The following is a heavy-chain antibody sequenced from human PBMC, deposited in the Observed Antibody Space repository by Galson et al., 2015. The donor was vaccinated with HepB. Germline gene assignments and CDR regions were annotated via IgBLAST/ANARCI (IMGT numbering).Heavy chain of an antibody. V-gene: IGHV3-23*01. Sequence: SLRLSCAASGFPFNIYAMVWVRQSPGKGLESVSGLHGSGAGIFYAVSVKGRFSVSRDNSKNTVYLQMNNLRVEDTAIYYCAKDLVSGDGRWYFDLWGRGTLVTVSS. CDR3: AKDLVSGDGRWYFDL. J-gene: IGHJ2*01. CDR2: LHGSGAGI. D-gene: IGHD5-24*01. CDR1: GFPFNIYA.